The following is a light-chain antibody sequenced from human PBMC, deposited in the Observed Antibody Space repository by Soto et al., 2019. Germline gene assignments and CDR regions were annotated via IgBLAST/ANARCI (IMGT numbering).Light chain of an antibody. J-gene: IGKJ3*01. Sequence: IILTQSPATLSVSPGEGASLSCRASQNVGTSLAWYQQKSGQAPRLLIYGASTRAAGVPDRFSGSGSGTDFTLRISRVEPDDFAVYYCQQYGSSQFTFGPGTKVNIK. V-gene: IGKV3-20*01. CDR3: QQYGSSQFT. CDR2: GAS. CDR1: QNVGTS.